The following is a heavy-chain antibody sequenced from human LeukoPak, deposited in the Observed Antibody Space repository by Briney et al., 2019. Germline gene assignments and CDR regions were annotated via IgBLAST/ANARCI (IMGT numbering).Heavy chain of an antibody. CDR1: GFTFSSYG. CDR3: AKDPFSPPRIEYSSSYFDY. D-gene: IGHD6-6*01. V-gene: IGHV3-30*02. J-gene: IGHJ4*02. Sequence: PGGSLRLSCAASGFTFSSYGMHWVRQAPGKGLEWVAFIRYDGSNKYYADSVRGRFTISRDNSKNTLYLQMNSLRAEDTAVYYCAKDPFSPPRIEYSSSYFDYWGQGTLVTVSS. CDR2: IRYDGSNK.